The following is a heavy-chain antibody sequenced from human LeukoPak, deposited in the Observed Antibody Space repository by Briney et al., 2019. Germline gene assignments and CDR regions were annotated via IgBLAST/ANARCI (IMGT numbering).Heavy chain of an antibody. Sequence: PGGSLRLSCAASGFTFSSYAMSWVRQAPGKGLEWVSAISGSGGSTYYADSVKGRFTISRDNSKNTLYLQMNSLRAEDTAVYYCAKGLAVAGTWTPLTYYFDYWGQGTLVTVSS. V-gene: IGHV3-23*01. J-gene: IGHJ4*02. D-gene: IGHD6-19*01. CDR2: ISGSGGST. CDR3: AKGLAVAGTWTPLTYYFDY. CDR1: GFTFSSYA.